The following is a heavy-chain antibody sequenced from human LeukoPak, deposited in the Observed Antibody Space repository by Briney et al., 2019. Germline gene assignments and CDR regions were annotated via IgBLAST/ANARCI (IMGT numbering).Heavy chain of an antibody. Sequence: ASVKVSCKASGYTFTSYDINWVRQATGQGLEWMGWINPNSGGTNYAQKFQGRVTMTRDTSISTAYMELSRLRSDDTAVYYCARDYGIPSSIAASWGQGTLVTVSS. J-gene: IGHJ5*02. CDR1: GYTFTSYD. CDR2: INPNSGGT. V-gene: IGHV1-2*02. CDR3: ARDYGIPSSIAAS. D-gene: IGHD6-6*01.